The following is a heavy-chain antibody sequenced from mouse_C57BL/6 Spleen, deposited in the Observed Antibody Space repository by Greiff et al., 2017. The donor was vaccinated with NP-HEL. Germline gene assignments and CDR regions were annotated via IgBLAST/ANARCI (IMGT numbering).Heavy chain of an antibody. J-gene: IGHJ4*01. CDR2: IYPGDGDT. Sequence: QVQLQQSGPELVKPGASVKISCKASGYAFSSSWMNWVKQRPGKGLEWIGRIYPGDGDTNYNGKFKGKATLTADKSSSTAYMQLSSLTSEDSAVYFCARLGGTYAMDYWGQGTSVTVSS. D-gene: IGHD4-1*01. V-gene: IGHV1-82*01. CDR1: GYAFSSSW. CDR3: ARLGGTYAMDY.